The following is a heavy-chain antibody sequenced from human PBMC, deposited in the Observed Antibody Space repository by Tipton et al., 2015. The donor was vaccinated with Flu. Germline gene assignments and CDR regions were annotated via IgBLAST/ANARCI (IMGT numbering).Heavy chain of an antibody. Sequence: LRLSCTVSGGSISSGGYYWSWIRQHPGKGLEWIGYIYYSGSTYYNPSLKSRVTISVDTSKNQFSLKLSSVTAADTAVYYCAREGDYYDSSGPISLFYYWGQGTLVTVSP. CDR2: IYYSGST. CDR1: GGSISSGGYY. J-gene: IGHJ4*02. CDR3: AREGDYYDSSGPISLFYY. D-gene: IGHD3-22*01. V-gene: IGHV4-31*03.